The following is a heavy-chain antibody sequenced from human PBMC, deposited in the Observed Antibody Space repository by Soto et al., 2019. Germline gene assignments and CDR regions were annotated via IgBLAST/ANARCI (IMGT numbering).Heavy chain of an antibody. J-gene: IGHJ4*02. V-gene: IGHV3-7*05. CDR2: VKQDGSEK. CDR1: GFTFISYW. Sequence: GALRLSCAASGFTFISYWMSWVRQAPGKGLEWVANVKQDGSEKYYVDSVKGRFTISRDNAKNSLYLQMNSLRAEDTAVYYCARDVWSGGSCYIDYWGQGTLVTVSS. D-gene: IGHD2-15*01. CDR3: ARDVWSGGSCYIDY.